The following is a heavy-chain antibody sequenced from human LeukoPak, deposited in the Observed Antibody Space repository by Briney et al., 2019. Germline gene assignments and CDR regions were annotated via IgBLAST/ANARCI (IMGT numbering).Heavy chain of an antibody. D-gene: IGHD2-21*02. Sequence: GASVKVSCKASGGTFSSYAISWVRQAPGQGLEWMGGIIPIFGTANYAQKFQGRVTITADKSTSTAYMELSSLRSEDTAVYYCARAHCGGDCYSPGGYWGQGTLVTVSS. CDR3: ARAHCGGDCYSPGGY. V-gene: IGHV1-69*06. CDR1: GGTFSSYA. CDR2: IIPIFGTA. J-gene: IGHJ4*02.